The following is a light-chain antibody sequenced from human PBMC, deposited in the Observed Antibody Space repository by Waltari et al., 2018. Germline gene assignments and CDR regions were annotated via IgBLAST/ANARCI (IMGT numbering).Light chain of an antibody. CDR1: DIGSQT. CDR3: QVWEDSSDHPGV. V-gene: IGLV3-21*02. CDR2: DET. J-gene: IGLJ3*02. Sequence: YGLTQPPSVSVAPGETASISCGGNDIGSQTVHWYQQKPGQAPVLVVDDETDRPPGIPERFSGSNSGNTATLTITRVEAGDEADYYCQVWEDSSDHPGVFGGGTKLTVL.